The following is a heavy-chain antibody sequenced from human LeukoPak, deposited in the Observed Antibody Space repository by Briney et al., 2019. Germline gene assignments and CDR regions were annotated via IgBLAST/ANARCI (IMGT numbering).Heavy chain of an antibody. J-gene: IGHJ4*02. CDR2: INHSGST. CDR3: ASGNGSLDY. CDR1: GGSFSGYY. Sequence: KASETLSLTCAVYGGSFSGYYWSWIRQPPGKGLEWIGEINHSGSTNYNPSLKSRVTISVDTSKNQFSLKLSSVTAADTAVYYCASGNGSLDYWGQGTLVTVSS. V-gene: IGHV4-34*01.